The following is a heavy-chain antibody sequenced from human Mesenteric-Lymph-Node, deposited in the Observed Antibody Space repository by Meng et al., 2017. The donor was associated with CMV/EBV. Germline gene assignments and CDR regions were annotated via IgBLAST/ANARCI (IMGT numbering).Heavy chain of an antibody. Sequence: SGGSVSSSSYYWTWIRQPPGKGLEWVGYVYRSGSTNYNPSIKSRVTISVDTSKNQFSLRLSSVTAADTAVYYCARALYNWNDRAFDYWGQGTLVTVSS. CDR3: ARALYNWNDRAFDY. CDR1: GGSVSSSSYY. J-gene: IGHJ4*02. CDR2: VYRSGST. V-gene: IGHV4-61*01. D-gene: IGHD1-1*01.